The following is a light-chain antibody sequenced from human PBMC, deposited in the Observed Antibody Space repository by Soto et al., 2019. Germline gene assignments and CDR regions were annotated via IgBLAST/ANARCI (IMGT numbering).Light chain of an antibody. J-gene: IGKJ5*01. V-gene: IGKV3D-15*01. Sequence: EIVMTQSPATLSVSPWERASLSCRASQSAGNFLAWYQQKPGQAPRLLIYYISTRATGIPARFSGSGSGTEFTLTINSLQSEDSAVYYCQQRSNLVSFGPGTRLEIK. CDR2: YIS. CDR3: QQRSNLVS. CDR1: QSAGNF.